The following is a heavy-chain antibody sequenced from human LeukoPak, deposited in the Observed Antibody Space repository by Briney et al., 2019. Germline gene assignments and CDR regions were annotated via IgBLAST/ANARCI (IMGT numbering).Heavy chain of an antibody. CDR3: VIVVVTAVDY. J-gene: IGHJ4*02. Sequence: PSETLSLTCTVSGGSISSSSYYWGWIRQPPGKGLEWIGSIYYSGSTYYNPSLKSRVTISVDTSKNQFSLKLSSVTAADTAVYYCVIVVVTAVDYWGQGTLVTVSS. V-gene: IGHV4-39*01. CDR2: IYYSGST. D-gene: IGHD2-21*02. CDR1: GGSISSSSYY.